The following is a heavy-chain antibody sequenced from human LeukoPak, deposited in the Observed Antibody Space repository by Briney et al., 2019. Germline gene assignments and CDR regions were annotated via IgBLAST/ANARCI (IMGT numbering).Heavy chain of an antibody. CDR1: GFTFKNYA. Sequence: PGGSLRLSCVVSGFTFKNYAMSWVRQAPGKGLECVSSIRDSGNGTDYADSVKGRFTVSRDNSKNTLHLHMNTLSAEDTAVYYCAKWAYYDFWSGHYKSHFDSWGQGTLVTVSP. D-gene: IGHD3-3*01. V-gene: IGHV3-23*01. CDR3: AKWAYYDFWSGHYKSHFDS. J-gene: IGHJ4*02. CDR2: IRDSGNGT.